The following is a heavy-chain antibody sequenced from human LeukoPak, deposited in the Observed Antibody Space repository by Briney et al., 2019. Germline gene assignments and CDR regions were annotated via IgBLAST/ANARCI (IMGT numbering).Heavy chain of an antibody. V-gene: IGHV1-69*13. CDR3: ARVGENYYDSSGYYYTGSRAFDI. CDR1: GGTFSSYA. J-gene: IGHJ3*02. Sequence: SVKLSCKASGGTFSSYAISWVRQAPGQGLEWMGGIIPIFGTANYAQKFQGRVTITADESTSTAYMELSSLRSEDTAVYYCARVGENYYDSSGYYYTGSRAFDIWGQGTMVTVSS. D-gene: IGHD3-22*01. CDR2: IIPIFGTA.